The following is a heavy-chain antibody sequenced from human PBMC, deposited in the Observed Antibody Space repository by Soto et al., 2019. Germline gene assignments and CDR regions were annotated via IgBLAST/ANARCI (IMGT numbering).Heavy chain of an antibody. D-gene: IGHD2-2*01. J-gene: IGHJ6*02. CDR1: GGTFSSYA. Sequence: QVQLVQSGAEVKKPGSSVKVSCKASGGTFSSYAISWVRQAPGQGLEWMGGIIPISGTANYAQKLPGRVTITADESTSTAYMELSSLRSEDTAVYYCARSQGSSTSLEIYYYYYYGMDVWGQGTTVTVSS. CDR3: ARSQGSSTSLEIYYYYYYGMDV. V-gene: IGHV1-69*01. CDR2: IIPISGTA.